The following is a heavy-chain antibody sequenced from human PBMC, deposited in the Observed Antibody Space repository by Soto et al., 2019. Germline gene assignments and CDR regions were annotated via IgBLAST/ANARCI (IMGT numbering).Heavy chain of an antibody. Sequence: SETLSLTCTVSGGSISSGDYYWSWIRQPPGKGLEWIGYIYYSGSTYYNPSLKSRVTLLLDTPSNQFSLRLSSLTAADTAVYYCATFGVIGEPFGYWGQGSLVTVSS. CDR3: ATFGVIGEPFGY. V-gene: IGHV4-30-4*01. CDR2: IYYSGST. J-gene: IGHJ4*02. CDR1: GGSISSGDYY. D-gene: IGHD3-10*01.